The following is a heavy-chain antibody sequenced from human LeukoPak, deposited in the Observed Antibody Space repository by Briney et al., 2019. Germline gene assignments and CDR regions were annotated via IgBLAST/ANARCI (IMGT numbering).Heavy chain of an antibody. CDR1: GYTLTELS. CDR2: FDPEDGET. CDR3: ATRSMVRGIIMDGMDV. D-gene: IGHD3-10*01. V-gene: IGHV1-24*01. Sequence: ASVKVSCKVSGYTLTELSMRWVRQAPGKGLEWMGGFDPEDGETIYAQKFQGRVIMTEDTSTDTAYMEVSSLRSEDTAVYYCATRSMVRGIIMDGMDVWGQGITVTVSS. J-gene: IGHJ6*02.